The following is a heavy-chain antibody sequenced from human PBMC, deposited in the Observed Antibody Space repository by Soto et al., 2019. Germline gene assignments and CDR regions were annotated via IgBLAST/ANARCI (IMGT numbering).Heavy chain of an antibody. J-gene: IGHJ6*03. Sequence: GAAVMDSCRASGCTFTSCGISWVRQAPGQGLEWMGWISAYNGNTNYAQKLQGRVTMTTDTSTSTAHMELRSLRSDDTAVYYCARIPYYYYMDVWGKGTTVTVSS. V-gene: IGHV1-18*01. CDR1: GCTFTSCG. CDR2: ISAYNGNT. CDR3: ARIPYYYYMDV. D-gene: IGHD2-2*02.